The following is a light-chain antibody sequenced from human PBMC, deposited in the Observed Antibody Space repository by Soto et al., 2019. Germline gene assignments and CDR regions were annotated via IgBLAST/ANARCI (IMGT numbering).Light chain of an antibody. CDR3: QHYYTAPYT. CDR2: WAF. Sequence: DIVMTQSPDSLAVSLGERATIYCRSSQSVLFNSNNKTYLAWYQQKPGQPPKLLISWAFTRESGVPDRFSGSGSGTGTDFTLTISSLQAEDVAVYYCQHYYTAPYTFGQGTRLGIK. CDR1: QSVLFNSNNKTY. J-gene: IGKJ2*01. V-gene: IGKV4-1*01.